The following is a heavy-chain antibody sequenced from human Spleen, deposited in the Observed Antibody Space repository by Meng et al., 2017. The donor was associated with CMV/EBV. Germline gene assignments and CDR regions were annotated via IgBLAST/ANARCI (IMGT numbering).Heavy chain of an antibody. Sequence: NYYIHSLRQAPGQALEWVAILTPSNLNTVYAQKFQGRVTMTRDTSTSTVYMELRSLRSEDTAIYYCARDGRLYDFWSGYYTGGWFDSWGQGTLVTVSS. CDR2: LTPSNLNT. J-gene: IGHJ5*01. D-gene: IGHD3-3*01. CDR3: ARDGRLYDFWSGYYTGGWFDS. CDR1: NYY. V-gene: IGHV1-46*01.